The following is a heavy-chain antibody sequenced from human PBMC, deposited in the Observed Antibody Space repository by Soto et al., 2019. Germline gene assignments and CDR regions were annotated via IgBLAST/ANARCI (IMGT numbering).Heavy chain of an antibody. V-gene: IGHV3-33*01. Sequence: GGSLRLSCAASGFTFSSYGMHWVRQAPGKGLEWVAVIWYDRSNKYYADSVKGRFTISRDNSKNTLYLQMNSLRAEDTAVYHCARGFNYGSGSYYPLGGYWGQGTLVTVSS. CDR2: IWYDRSNK. J-gene: IGHJ4*02. CDR3: ARGFNYGSGSYYPLGGY. CDR1: GFTFSSYG. D-gene: IGHD3-10*01.